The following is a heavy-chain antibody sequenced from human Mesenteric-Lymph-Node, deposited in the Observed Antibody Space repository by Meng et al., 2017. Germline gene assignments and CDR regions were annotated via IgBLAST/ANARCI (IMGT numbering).Heavy chain of an antibody. Sequence: GESLKISCAASGFTFSSYDMHWVRQATGKGLEWVSAIGTAGDTYYPGSVKGRFTISRENAKNSLYLQMNSLRAGDTAVYYYARGNYYDSSGYPAYGMDVWGQGTTVTVSS. CDR1: GFTFSSYD. J-gene: IGHJ6*02. V-gene: IGHV3-13*01. D-gene: IGHD3-22*01. CDR2: IGTAGDT. CDR3: ARGNYYDSSGYPAYGMDV.